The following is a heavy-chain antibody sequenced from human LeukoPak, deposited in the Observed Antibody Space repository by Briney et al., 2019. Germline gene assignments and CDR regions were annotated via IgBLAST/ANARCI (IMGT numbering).Heavy chain of an antibody. CDR3: ARGQWLPVFDF. CDR2: FYHSGST. CDR1: GGFNSHYY. Sequence: SETLSLTCSVSGGFNSHYYWSWIRQPPGKGLEWIGYFYHSGSTNYHPSLKSRVTISVDTSKNHFSLKLSSVTAADTAVYYCARGQWLPVFDFWGQGTLVTVSS. J-gene: IGHJ4*02. V-gene: IGHV4-59*01. D-gene: IGHD3-22*01.